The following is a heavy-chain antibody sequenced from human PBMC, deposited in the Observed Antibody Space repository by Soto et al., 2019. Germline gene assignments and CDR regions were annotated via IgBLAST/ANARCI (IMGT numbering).Heavy chain of an antibody. V-gene: IGHV1-3*01. J-gene: IGHJ4*02. CDR3: ARGKELDIVVVPAAESYFDY. D-gene: IGHD2-2*01. CDR1: GYTFTSYA. CDR2: IIAGNGNT. Sequence: ASVKVSCKASGYTFTSYAMHWVRQAPGQRLEWMGLIIAGNGNTKYSQKFQGRVTITRDTSASTAYMELSSLRSEDTAVYYCARGKELDIVVVPAAESYFDYWGQGTLVTVSS.